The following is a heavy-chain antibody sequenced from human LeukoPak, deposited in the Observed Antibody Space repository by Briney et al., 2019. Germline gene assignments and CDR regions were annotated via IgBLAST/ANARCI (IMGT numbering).Heavy chain of an antibody. CDR1: GYTFTSYG. V-gene: IGHV1-18*01. Sequence: ASVKVSCKASGYTFTSYGISWVRQAPGQGLEWMGWISAYNGNTNYAQKLQGRVTMTTDTSTSTAYMELRSPRSDDTAVYYCARDRSSSSPYYYYMDVWGKGTTVTVSS. CDR3: ARDRSSSSPYYYYMDV. D-gene: IGHD6-6*01. J-gene: IGHJ6*03. CDR2: ISAYNGNT.